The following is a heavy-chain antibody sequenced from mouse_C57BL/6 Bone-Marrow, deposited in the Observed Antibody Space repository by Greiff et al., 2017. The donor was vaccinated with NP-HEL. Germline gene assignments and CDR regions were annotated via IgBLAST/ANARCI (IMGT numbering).Heavy chain of an antibody. CDR1: GFSLTSYA. J-gene: IGHJ1*03. V-gene: IGHV2-9-1*01. CDR2: IWTGGGT. CDR3: ARIGYGSSYVESVLYFDV. Sequence: VQLQESGPGLVAPSQSLSITCTVSGFSLTSYAISWVRQPPGKGLEWLGVIWTGGGTNYNSALKSRLSISKDNSKSQVFLKMNSLQTDDTARYYCARIGYGSSYVESVLYFDVWGTGTTVTVSS. D-gene: IGHD1-1*01.